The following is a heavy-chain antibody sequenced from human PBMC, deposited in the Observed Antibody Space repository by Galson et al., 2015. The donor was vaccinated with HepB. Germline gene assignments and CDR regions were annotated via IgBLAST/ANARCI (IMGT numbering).Heavy chain of an antibody. Sequence: SLRLSCAASGFTFGDYAMSWFRQAPGKGLEWVGFIRSKAYGGTTEYAASVKGRFTISRDDSKSIAYLQMNSLKTEDTAVYYCTKDYEDGDYYYYYYMDVWGKGTTVTVSS. CDR3: TKDYEDGDYYYYYYMDV. V-gene: IGHV3-49*03. J-gene: IGHJ6*03. D-gene: IGHD4-17*01. CDR1: GFTFGDYA. CDR2: IRSKAYGGTT.